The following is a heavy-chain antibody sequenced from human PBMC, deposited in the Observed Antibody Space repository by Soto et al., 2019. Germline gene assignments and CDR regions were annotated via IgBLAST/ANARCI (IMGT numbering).Heavy chain of an antibody. CDR1: GGSFSGYY. D-gene: IGHD3-9*01. CDR2: IKDAGSI. CDR3: ARESHDILTGPPWVWYFDL. Sequence: QVRLQQWGAGPLRPLETLSLTCGVSGGSFSGYYWAWIRQSPGKGLEWIGEIKDAGSINYNPSLKSRVSISVDTSKNHYSLNLRSVTAADTAVYYCARESHDILTGPPWVWYFDLWGRGTLVTVSS. V-gene: IGHV4-34*01. J-gene: IGHJ2*01.